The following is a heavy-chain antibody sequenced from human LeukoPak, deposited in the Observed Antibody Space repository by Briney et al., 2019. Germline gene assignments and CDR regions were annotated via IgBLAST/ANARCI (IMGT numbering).Heavy chain of an antibody. D-gene: IGHD5-24*01. Sequence: GGSLRLSCAASGFTFSTFAMIWVRQPPGKGLEWVSSIFPSGGEIHYADSVRGRFTISRDNSKSTLSLQMNSLRAEDTAVYYCAKSYGRDGYNYFDYWGQGTLVTVSS. CDR3: AKSYGRDGYNYFDY. V-gene: IGHV3-23*01. CDR2: IFPSGGEI. CDR1: GFTFSTFA. J-gene: IGHJ4*02.